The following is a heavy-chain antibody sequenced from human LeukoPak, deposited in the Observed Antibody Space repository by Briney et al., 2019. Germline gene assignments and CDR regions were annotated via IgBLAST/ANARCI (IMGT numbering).Heavy chain of an antibody. J-gene: IGHJ5*02. CDR1: GGSISSGDYY. CDR2: IYHSETT. V-gene: IGHV4-30-4*01. D-gene: IGHD2-2*02. Sequence: PSETLSLTCTVSGGSISSGDYYWRWIRQPPGKGLEWIAYIYHSETTYYNPSLKSRVTMSVDTSKNQFSLKLSSVTAADTAVYYCARATIVPAAINWFDPWGQGTLVTVSS. CDR3: ARATIVPAAINWFDP.